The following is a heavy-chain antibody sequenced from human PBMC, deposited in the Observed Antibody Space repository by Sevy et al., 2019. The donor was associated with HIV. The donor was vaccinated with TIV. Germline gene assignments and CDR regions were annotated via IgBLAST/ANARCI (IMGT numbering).Heavy chain of an antibody. CDR3: ASSPAWQLVREYYFDY. Sequence: GGSLRLSCAASGFTFSSYSMNWVRQAPGKGLEWVSSISSSSSYIYYADSVKGRFTITRDNAKKSLYLQMNSLRAEDTAVYYCASSPAWQLVREYYFDYWGQGTLVTVSS. D-gene: IGHD6-6*01. J-gene: IGHJ4*02. V-gene: IGHV3-21*01. CDR2: ISSSSSYI. CDR1: GFTFSSYS.